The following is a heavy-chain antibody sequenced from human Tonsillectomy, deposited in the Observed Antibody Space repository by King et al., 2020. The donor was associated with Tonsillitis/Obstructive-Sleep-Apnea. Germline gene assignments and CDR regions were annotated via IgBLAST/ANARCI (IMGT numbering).Heavy chain of an antibody. CDR1: GGSISSGGYY. V-gene: IGHV4-31*03. Sequence: VQLQESGPGLVKPSQTLSLTCTVSGGSISSGGYYWSWIRQHPVKGLEWIGYIYYSGSTYYNPSLKSRFTISVDTSKNQFSLKLSSVTAADTAVYYCARAPDYYDSSGYWNFDYWGQGTLVTVSS. D-gene: IGHD3-22*01. CDR3: ARAPDYYDSSGYWNFDY. CDR2: IYYSGST. J-gene: IGHJ4*02.